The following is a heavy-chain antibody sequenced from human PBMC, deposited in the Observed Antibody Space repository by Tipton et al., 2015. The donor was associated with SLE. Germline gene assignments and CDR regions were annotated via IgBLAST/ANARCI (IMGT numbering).Heavy chain of an antibody. CDR2: IYYSGGT. Sequence: TLSLTCTVSGGSISSYYWSWIRQPPGKGLEWIGYIYYSGGTNYNPPLKSRVTISVDTSKNQFSLKLSSVTAADTAVYYCARVPLGPDSAFDIWGQGTMVTVSS. J-gene: IGHJ3*02. CDR3: ARVPLGPDSAFDI. D-gene: IGHD7-27*01. CDR1: GGSISSYY. V-gene: IGHV4-59*12.